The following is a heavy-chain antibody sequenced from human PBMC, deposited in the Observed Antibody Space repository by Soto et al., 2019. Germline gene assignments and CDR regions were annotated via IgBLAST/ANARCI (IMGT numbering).Heavy chain of an antibody. CDR3: VKQAHGLDGVAFDY. V-gene: IGHV3-64D*06. CDR2: VSTSGRST. J-gene: IGHJ4*02. CDR1: GFIFSEST. D-gene: IGHD2-15*01. Sequence: LRLSCSASGFIFSESTIYWVRQVPGKGLEAISAVSTSGRSTYYADSVKDRFTISRDNSKNTLFLQMGSLRPEDTAIYYCVKQAHGLDGVAFDYWGQGTLVTVSS.